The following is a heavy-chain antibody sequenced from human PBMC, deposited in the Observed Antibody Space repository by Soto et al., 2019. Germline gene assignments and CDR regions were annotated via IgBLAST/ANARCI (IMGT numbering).Heavy chain of an antibody. D-gene: IGHD6-19*01. J-gene: IGHJ5*02. CDR3: ARGSSVAGRNNWFDP. Sequence: ASVKVSCKASGYTFTSYGISWVRQAPGQGLEWMGWISAYNGNTNYAQKLQGRVTMTTDASTSTAYMELRSLRSDDTAVYYCARGSSVAGRNNWFDPWGQGTLVTVSS. V-gene: IGHV1-18*01. CDR1: GYTFTSYG. CDR2: ISAYNGNT.